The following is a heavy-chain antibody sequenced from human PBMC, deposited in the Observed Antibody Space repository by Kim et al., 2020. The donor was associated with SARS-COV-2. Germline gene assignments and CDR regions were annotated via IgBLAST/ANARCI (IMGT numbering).Heavy chain of an antibody. Sequence: SETLSLTCAVYGGSFSGYYWSWIRQPPGKGLEWIGEINHSGSTNYNPSLKSRVTISIDTSKNQFSLKLSSVTAADTAVYYCARIVPDFWSIYYTAAFDYWGQGALVTVSS. CDR2: INHSGST. CDR1: GGSFSGYY. V-gene: IGHV4-34*01. CDR3: ARIVPDFWSIYYTAAFDY. D-gene: IGHD3-3*01. J-gene: IGHJ4*02.